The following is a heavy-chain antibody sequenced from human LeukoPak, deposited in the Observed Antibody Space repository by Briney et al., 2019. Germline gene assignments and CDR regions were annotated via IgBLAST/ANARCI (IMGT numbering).Heavy chain of an antibody. CDR1: GYTLTELS. D-gene: IGHD3-10*01. J-gene: IGHJ4*02. Sequence: ASVKVSCKVSGYTLTELSMHWVRQAPGKGLEWMGGFDPEDGESIYAQKFQGRVTMTEDTSTDTAYMELSSLRSEDMAVYYCATKERITMVRGADYWGQGTLVTVSS. V-gene: IGHV1-24*01. CDR2: FDPEDGES. CDR3: ATKERITMVRGADY.